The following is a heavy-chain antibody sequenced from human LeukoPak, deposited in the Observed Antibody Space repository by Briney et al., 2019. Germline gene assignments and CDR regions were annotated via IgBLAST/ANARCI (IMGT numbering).Heavy chain of an antibody. D-gene: IGHD5-12*01. Sequence: KTSETLSLTCDVSGDSMTNHYWHWIRQPPGKGLESIAQIWHSGHSDHNPSLKSRSSISIDASRTPFSLEVTSVTAADTAVYFCARGFPDWVGSGYPFDLWGQGLLVTVSS. CDR1: GDSMTNHY. V-gene: IGHV4-59*11. CDR3: ARGFPDWVGSGYPFDL. J-gene: IGHJ4*02. CDR2: IWHSGHS.